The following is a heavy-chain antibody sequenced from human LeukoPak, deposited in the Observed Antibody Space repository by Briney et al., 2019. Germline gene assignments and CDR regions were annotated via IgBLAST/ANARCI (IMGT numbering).Heavy chain of an antibody. CDR3: ARQPSRYYDFWSGTHTYYFDY. V-gene: IGHV4-34*01. CDR2: IYHSGST. CDR1: GGSFSGYY. Sequence: PSETLSLTCAVYGGSFSGYYWSWIRQPPGKGLEWIGSIYHSGSTYYNPSLKSRVTISVDTSKNQFSLKLSSVTAADTAVYYCARQPSRYYDFWSGTHTYYFDYWGPGTLVTVSS. D-gene: IGHD3-3*01. J-gene: IGHJ4*02.